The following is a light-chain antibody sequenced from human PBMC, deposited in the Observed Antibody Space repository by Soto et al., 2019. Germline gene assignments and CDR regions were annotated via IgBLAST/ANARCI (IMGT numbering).Light chain of an antibody. CDR1: SSDAGGYNY. J-gene: IGLJ1*01. CDR2: DVS. V-gene: IGLV2-14*01. CDR3: SSYTSSSTLV. Sequence: ALTQPASVSGSPGQSITISCTGTSSDAGGYNYVSWYQQHPGKAPKLMIYDVSNRPSGVSNRFSGSKSGNTASLTISGLQAEDEADYYCSSYTSSSTLVFRTGTKVTVL.